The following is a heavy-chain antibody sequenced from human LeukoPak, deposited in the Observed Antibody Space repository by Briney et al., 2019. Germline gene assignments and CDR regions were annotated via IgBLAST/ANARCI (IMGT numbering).Heavy chain of an antibody. Sequence: ASAKVSCKASGYTFTSYDINWVRQATGQGLEWMGWMNPNSGNTGYAQKFQGRVTMTRNTSISTAYMELSSLRSEDTAVYYCARLRNDFWSGYRGTYYFDYWGQGTLVTVSS. CDR3: ARLRNDFWSGYRGTYYFDY. V-gene: IGHV1-8*01. J-gene: IGHJ4*02. CDR1: GYTFTSYD. CDR2: MNPNSGNT. D-gene: IGHD3-3*01.